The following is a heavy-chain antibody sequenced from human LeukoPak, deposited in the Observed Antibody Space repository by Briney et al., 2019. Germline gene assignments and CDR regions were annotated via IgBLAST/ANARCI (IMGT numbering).Heavy chain of an antibody. Sequence: ASVKVSCKASGYTFTSYDINWVRQATGQGLEWMGWMNPNSGNTGYAQKFQGRVTITRNTSISTAYMELSSLRSEDTAVYYCARERRLRYCSGGGCHDAFDIWGQGTMVTVSS. D-gene: IGHD2-15*01. CDR3: ARERRLRYCSGGGCHDAFDI. J-gene: IGHJ3*02. V-gene: IGHV1-8*03. CDR1: GYTFTSYD. CDR2: MNPNSGNT.